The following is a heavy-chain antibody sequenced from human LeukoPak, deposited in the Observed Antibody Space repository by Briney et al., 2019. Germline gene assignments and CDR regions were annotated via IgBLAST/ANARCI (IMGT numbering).Heavy chain of an antibody. CDR3: ARHREGQVGATTSFLDY. Sequence: GESLKISCKGSGYRFTSYWIGWVRQMPGKGLEWMGIIYPGDSDTRYSPSFQGQVTISADKSISTAYLQWSSLKASDTAMYYCARHREGQVGATTSFLDYWGQGTLVTVTS. CDR2: IYPGDSDT. D-gene: IGHD1-26*01. J-gene: IGHJ4*02. CDR1: GYRFTSYW. V-gene: IGHV5-51*01.